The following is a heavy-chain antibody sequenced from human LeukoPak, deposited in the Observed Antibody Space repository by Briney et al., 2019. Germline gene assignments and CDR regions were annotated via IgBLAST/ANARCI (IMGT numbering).Heavy chain of an antibody. Sequence: PGGSLRLSCAPSGFPFSIYWMSWARQPPGRGLEWVANINQDGSEKHYVDSVKGRFIISRDNAKNSLYLQMNSLRAEDTAVYYCARARGYATVNWFDPWGQGTLVTVSS. J-gene: IGHJ5*02. D-gene: IGHD5-12*01. CDR2: INQDGSEK. CDR1: GFPFSIYW. V-gene: IGHV3-7*01. CDR3: ARARGYATVNWFDP.